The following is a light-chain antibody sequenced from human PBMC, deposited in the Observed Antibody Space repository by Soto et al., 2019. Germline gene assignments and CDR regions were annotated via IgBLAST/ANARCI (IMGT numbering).Light chain of an antibody. CDR2: DVS. Sequence: QSALTQPRSVSGSPGRSVTISCTGASSDVGGSNYVSWYQQHPGKAPKVMIYDVSNRPSGVPDRFSGSKSGNTASLTISGLQAEDEADYYCCSYAGTSKVFGGGTKLTVL. V-gene: IGLV2-11*01. CDR3: CSYAGTSKV. CDR1: SSDVGGSNY. J-gene: IGLJ2*01.